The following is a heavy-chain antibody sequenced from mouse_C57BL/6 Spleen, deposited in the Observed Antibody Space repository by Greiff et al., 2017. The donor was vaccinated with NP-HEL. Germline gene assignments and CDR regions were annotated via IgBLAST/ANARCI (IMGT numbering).Heavy chain of an antibody. CDR3: ARGYYGSYY. CDR2: IYPGSGNT. CDR1: GYTFTDYY. D-gene: IGHD1-1*01. J-gene: IGHJ2*01. Sequence: QVQLQQSGAELVRPGASVKLSCKASGYTFTDYYINWVKQRPGQGLEWIARIYPGSGNTYYNEKFKGKATLTAEKSSSTAYMQLSSLTSEDSAVYFCARGYYGSYYWGQGTTLTVSS. V-gene: IGHV1-76*01.